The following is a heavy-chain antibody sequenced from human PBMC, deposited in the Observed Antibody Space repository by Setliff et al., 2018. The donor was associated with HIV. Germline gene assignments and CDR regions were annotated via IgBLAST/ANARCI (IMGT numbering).Heavy chain of an antibody. V-gene: IGHV4-39*07. J-gene: IGHJ3*01. D-gene: IGHD6-13*01. Sequence: PSETLSLTCTVSGGSISSSSYYWSWIRQPPGKGLEWIGKINHGGSTNYNPSLKSRVTISIDTSKNQFSLKLSSVTAADTAVYYCASDYSSRHDAFDLWGQGTVVTVSS. CDR1: GGSISSSSYY. CDR3: ASDYSSRHDAFDL. CDR2: INHGGST.